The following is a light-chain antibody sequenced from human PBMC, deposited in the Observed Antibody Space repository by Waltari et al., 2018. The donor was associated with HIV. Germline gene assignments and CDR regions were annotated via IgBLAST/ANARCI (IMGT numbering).Light chain of an antibody. J-gene: IGLJ3*02. V-gene: IGLV2-14*01. Sequence: QSALTQPASVSGSPGQSITISCTGTSSDVGAYNYVSWYPQHPGKAPKLMIYDVSKRPSGVSNRFSGSKSGNTASLTISGLQAEDEADYYCSSYTSSSTWVFGGGTKLTVL. CDR2: DVS. CDR3: SSYTSSSTWV. CDR1: SSDVGAYNY.